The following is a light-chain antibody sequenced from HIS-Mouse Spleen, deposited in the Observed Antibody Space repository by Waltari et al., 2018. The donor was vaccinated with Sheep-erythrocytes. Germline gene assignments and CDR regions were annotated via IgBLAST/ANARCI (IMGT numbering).Light chain of an antibody. CDR1: SSDVGGYNY. CDR3: SSYAGSNNLV. J-gene: IGLJ2*01. V-gene: IGLV2-8*01. CDR2: EGS. Sequence: QSALTQPPSASGSPGQSVTISCTGTSSDVGGYNYVSWYQQHPGKAPKLMIYEGSKRPSGVLVRFAVSKSGNTASLTVCGLQAEDEADYYCSSYAGSNNLVFGGGTKLTVL.